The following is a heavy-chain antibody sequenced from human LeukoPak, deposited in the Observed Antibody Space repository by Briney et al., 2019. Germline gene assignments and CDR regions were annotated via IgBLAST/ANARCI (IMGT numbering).Heavy chain of an antibody. D-gene: IGHD5-12*01. Sequence: SETLPLTCTVSGGSISTYYWGWIRQPPGKGLEWIGSIYYSGTTYYNPSLKSRVTISVDTSKNQFSLRLKSVTAADTAVYYCARVSGPRDYHYSMDVWGQGTTVTVS. CDR3: ARVSGPRDYHYSMDV. V-gene: IGHV4-39*07. J-gene: IGHJ6*02. CDR1: GGSISTYY. CDR2: IYYSGTT.